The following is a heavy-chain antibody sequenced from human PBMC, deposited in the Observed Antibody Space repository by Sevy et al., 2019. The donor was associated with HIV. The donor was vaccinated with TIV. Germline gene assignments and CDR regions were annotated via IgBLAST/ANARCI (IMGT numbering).Heavy chain of an antibody. Sequence: SQTLSLTCTVSGGSISSDEYSWSWIRQPPGKGLEWIGNIYYSGSTYYNPSLKSRLTISIDTSKNQFFLKLNSVTAADTVVYYCARRLAARYAFDIWGQGTMVTVSS. J-gene: IGHJ3*02. CDR3: ARRLAARYAFDI. D-gene: IGHD6-6*01. CDR2: IYYSGST. CDR1: GGSISSDEYS. V-gene: IGHV4-30-4*01.